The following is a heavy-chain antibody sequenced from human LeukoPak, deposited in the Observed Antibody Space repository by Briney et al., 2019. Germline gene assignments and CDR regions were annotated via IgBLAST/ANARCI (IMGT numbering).Heavy chain of an antibody. CDR3: TRGYPIFDY. CDR2: INTDGSST. Sequence: PGGSLRLSCAASGFTFSMYWMHWVRQAPGKGLVWVSRINTDGSSTSYADSVKGRFTISRDNAKNTLYLQMNSLRVEDTAVYYCTRGYPIFDYWGQGTLVTVSS. CDR1: GFTFSMYW. J-gene: IGHJ4*02. V-gene: IGHV3-74*01. D-gene: IGHD3-16*02.